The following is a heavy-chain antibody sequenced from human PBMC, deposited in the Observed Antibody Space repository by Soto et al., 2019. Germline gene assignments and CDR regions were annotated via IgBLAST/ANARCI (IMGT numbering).Heavy chain of an antibody. Sequence: EVQLVESGGGLVQPGGSLRLSCVASGFTFSIYSMNWVRQAPGKGLEWVSYISGSSNTIYYADPVKGRFTISRDNAENSLYLQMNSLRVEDTAVYYCAKAPPIGGYYYYMDVWGKGTTVTVSS. D-gene: IGHD3-10*01. V-gene: IGHV3-48*01. CDR3: AKAPPIGGYYYYMDV. CDR2: ISGSSNTI. J-gene: IGHJ6*03. CDR1: GFTFSIYS.